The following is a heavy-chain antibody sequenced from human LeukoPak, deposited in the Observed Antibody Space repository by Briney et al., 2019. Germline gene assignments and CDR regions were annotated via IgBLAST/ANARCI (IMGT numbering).Heavy chain of an antibody. D-gene: IGHD3-10*01. CDR3: ARGTSGDLDP. CDR2: IYYSGST. Sequence: SETLSLTCTVSGGSISSYYWSWIRQPPGKGLEWIGYIYYSGSTNYNPSLKSRVTISVDTSKNQFSLKLSSVTPADTAVYYCARGTSGDLDPWGQGTLVTVSS. V-gene: IGHV4-59*01. CDR1: GGSISSYY. J-gene: IGHJ5*02.